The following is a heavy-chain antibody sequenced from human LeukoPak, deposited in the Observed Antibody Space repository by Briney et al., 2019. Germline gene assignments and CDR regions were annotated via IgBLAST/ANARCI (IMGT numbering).Heavy chain of an antibody. J-gene: IGHJ3*02. V-gene: IGHV1-2*02. CDR3: ARDRQGWDPDAFDI. D-gene: IGHD1-26*01. CDR1: GYTFTGYY. CDR2: INPNSGGT. Sequence: ASVKVSCKASGYTFTGYYIHWVRQAPGQGLEWMGWINPNSGGTNYAQKFQGRVTMTRDTSISTAYMELSRLRSDDTAVYYCARDRQGWDPDAFDIWGQGTMVTVSS.